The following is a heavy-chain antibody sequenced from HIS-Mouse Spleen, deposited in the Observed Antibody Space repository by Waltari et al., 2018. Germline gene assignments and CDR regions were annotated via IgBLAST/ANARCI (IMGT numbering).Heavy chain of an antibody. CDR1: GFTFSSYG. V-gene: IGHV3-30*18. CDR2: KSYDGRNK. D-gene: IGHD3-22*01. Sequence: QVQLVESGGGVVQPGRSLRLSCAASGFTFSSYGMHWVRQAPGKGLGGVAVKSYDGRNKYYADSVKGRFTISRDNSKNTLYLQMNSLRAEDTAVYYCAKDRGTRILNDANYDSSGDYWGQGTLVTVSS. J-gene: IGHJ4*02. CDR3: AKDRGTRILNDANYDSSGDY.